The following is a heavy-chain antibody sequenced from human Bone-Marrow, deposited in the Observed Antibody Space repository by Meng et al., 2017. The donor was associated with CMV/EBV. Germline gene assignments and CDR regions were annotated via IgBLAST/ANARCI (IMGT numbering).Heavy chain of an antibody. CDR3: AREVVRWFAI. Sequence: GESLKISCAASGFTFSSHWMHWVRQAPGKGLVCVSHINADGSSTSYADSVKGRFTISRDNAKNTLYLQMNSLRAEDTAVYYCAREVVRWFAIWGQGTRVNVAS. J-gene: IGHJ5*02. CDR1: GFTFSSHW. V-gene: IGHV3-74*01. CDR2: INADGSST. D-gene: IGHD6-6*01.